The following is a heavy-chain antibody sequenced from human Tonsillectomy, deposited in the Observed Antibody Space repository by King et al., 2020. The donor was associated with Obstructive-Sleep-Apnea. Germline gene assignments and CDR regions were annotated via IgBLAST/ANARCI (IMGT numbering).Heavy chain of an antibody. V-gene: IGHV5-51*01. CDR1: GYSFTSYW. D-gene: IGHD7-27*01. CDR2: IYPGDSDT. Sequence: VQLVESGAEVKKPGESLKISCKGSGYSFTSYWICWVRQMPGKGLEWMGIIYPGDSDTRYSPSFQGQVTISAGKSFSTAYLQWSSLKASDTAMYYCAGGGEGGVTGVRDYFDYWGQGTLVTVSS. CDR3: AGGGEGGVTGVRDYFDY. J-gene: IGHJ4*02.